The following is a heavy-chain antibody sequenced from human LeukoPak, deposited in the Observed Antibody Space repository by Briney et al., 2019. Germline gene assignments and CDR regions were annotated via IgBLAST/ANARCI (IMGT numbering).Heavy chain of an antibody. CDR2: ISSSSSTI. CDR1: GFTFSSYS. CDR3: ARAQTGDTVDY. V-gene: IGHV3-48*04. D-gene: IGHD7-27*01. J-gene: IGHJ4*02. Sequence: GGSLRLSCAASGFTFSSYSMNWVRQAPRKGLEWVSYISSSSSTIYYADSVKGRFTISRDNAKNSLYLQMNSLRAEDTAVYYCARAQTGDTVDYWGQGTLVTVSS.